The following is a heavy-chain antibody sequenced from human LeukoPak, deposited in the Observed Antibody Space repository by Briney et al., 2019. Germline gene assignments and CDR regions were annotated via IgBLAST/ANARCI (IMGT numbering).Heavy chain of an antibody. CDR1: GFTFDDYG. CDR2: INWNGGST. V-gene: IGHV3-20*04. CDR3: TTDLSGYSYGP. Sequence: GGSLRLSCAASGFTFDDYGMSWVRQAPGKGLEWVSGINWNGGSTGYADSVKGRFTISRDNAKNSLYLQMNSLRAEDTAVYYCTTDLSGYSYGPWGQGTLVTVSS. J-gene: IGHJ5*02. D-gene: IGHD5-18*01.